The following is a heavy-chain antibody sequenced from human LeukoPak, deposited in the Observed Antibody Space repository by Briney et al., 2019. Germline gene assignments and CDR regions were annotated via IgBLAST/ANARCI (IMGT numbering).Heavy chain of an antibody. CDR3: AKDEYDYVWGSYSPSGHNWFDP. Sequence: DSVKGRFTISKDNSKNTVYLQMNSLRAEDTAVYYCAKDEYDYVWGSYSPSGHNWFDPWGQGTLVTVSS. D-gene: IGHD3-16*01. V-gene: IGHV3-23*01. J-gene: IGHJ5*02.